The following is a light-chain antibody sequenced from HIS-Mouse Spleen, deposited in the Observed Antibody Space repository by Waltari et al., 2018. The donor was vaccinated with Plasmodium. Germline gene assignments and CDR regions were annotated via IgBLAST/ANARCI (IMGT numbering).Light chain of an antibody. CDR1: QGISSY. Sequence: AIRMTQSPSSLPASTGTRVPITCRASQGISSYLAWYQQKPGKAPKLLIYAASTLQSGVPSRFSGSGSGTDFTLTISCLQSEDFATYYCQQYYSYPYTFGQGTKLEIK. CDR3: QQYYSYPYT. V-gene: IGKV1-8*01. J-gene: IGKJ2*01. CDR2: AAS.